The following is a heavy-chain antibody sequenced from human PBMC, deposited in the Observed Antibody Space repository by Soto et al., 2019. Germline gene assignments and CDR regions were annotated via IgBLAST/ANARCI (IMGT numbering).Heavy chain of an antibody. CDR3: AKGARVVAASPTDY. V-gene: IGHV3-30*18. CDR1: GFTFTPYG. Sequence: VQLVESGGDLVQPGRSLRLSCAASGFTFTPYGMHWVRQAPGKGLEWVAVISYDGSNKYYADSVKGRFTISRDNSKNTLYLQMNSLRAEDTALYYCAKGARVVAASPTDYWGQGTLVTVSS. D-gene: IGHD2-15*01. J-gene: IGHJ4*02. CDR2: ISYDGSNK.